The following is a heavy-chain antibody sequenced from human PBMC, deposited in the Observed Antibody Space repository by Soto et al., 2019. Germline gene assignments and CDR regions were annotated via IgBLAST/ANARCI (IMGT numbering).Heavy chain of an antibody. Sequence: GGSLRLSFAASGFTFVNAWMGWVRQAPGKGLEWVGRIKSKTTGGTTDYAAPVKGRCTISRDDSKNTLYLQRNSLKTEYTAVYYCTTDQVVRGVDYWGQGTRVTVSS. J-gene: IGHJ4*02. CDR3: TTDQVVRGVDY. CDR2: IKSKTTGGTT. V-gene: IGHV3-15*01. D-gene: IGHD3-10*01. CDR1: GFTFVNAW.